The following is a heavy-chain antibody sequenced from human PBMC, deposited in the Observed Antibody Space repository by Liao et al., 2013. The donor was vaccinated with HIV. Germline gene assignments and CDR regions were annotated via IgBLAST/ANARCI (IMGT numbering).Heavy chain of an antibody. CDR3: ARAGGRYAGFDI. CDR2: IYYSGST. Sequence: QVQLQESGPGLVKPSETLSLTCTVSGGSISSYYWSWIRQPAGKGLEWIGYIYYSGSTDYNPSLKSRVAMSLDTSDNHFSLTLRSATAADTAVYYCARAGGRYAGFDIWGQGTMVTVSS. J-gene: IGHJ3*02. D-gene: IGHD3-16*01. CDR1: GGSISSYY. V-gene: IGHV4-59*12.